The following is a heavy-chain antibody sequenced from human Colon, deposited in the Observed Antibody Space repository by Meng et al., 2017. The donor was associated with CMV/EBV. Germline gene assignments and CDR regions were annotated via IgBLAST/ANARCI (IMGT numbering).Heavy chain of an antibody. V-gene: IGHV3-48*04. CDR3: ARLIVGPADILRDY. CDR1: GFTFSEYD. J-gene: IGHJ4*02. D-gene: IGHD2-2*01. Sequence: GESLKISCEASGFTFSEYDMNWVRQAPGKGLEWVAYISYNSRAIHYADSVEGRFTISRDNAKNSVYLQMNSLRAEDTALYYCARLIVGPADILRDYWGQGTLVTVSS. CDR2: ISYNSRAI.